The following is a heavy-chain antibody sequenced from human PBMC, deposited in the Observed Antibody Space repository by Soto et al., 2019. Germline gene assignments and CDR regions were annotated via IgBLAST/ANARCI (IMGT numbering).Heavy chain of an antibody. CDR3: AREKIDSSGYYFDY. V-gene: IGHV4-30-4*01. Sequence: PSETLSLTCTVSGGSINSGNSYWSWIRQPPGKGLEWIGFIYYRESTYYNPTLQSRVAMSIDTSKNQFSLKLSSVTAADTAVYYCAREKIDSSGYYFDYWGQGTLVTVSS. CDR1: GGSINSGNSY. J-gene: IGHJ4*02. CDR2: IYYREST. D-gene: IGHD3-22*01.